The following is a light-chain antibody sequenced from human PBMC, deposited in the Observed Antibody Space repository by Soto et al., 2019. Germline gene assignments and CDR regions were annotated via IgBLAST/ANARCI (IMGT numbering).Light chain of an antibody. Sequence: ELVMTQSPATISVFSGEIAKVSCSASQSVSSNLAWYQQKPGQAPRLILYGASTRATGIPNRFSGSGSGTEFTLTISSLKSEDFAVYYCQKYNNWPQITCGQGTQREIK. V-gene: IGKV3-15*01. J-gene: IGKJ5*01. CDR3: QKYNNWPQIT. CDR2: GAS. CDR1: QSVSSN.